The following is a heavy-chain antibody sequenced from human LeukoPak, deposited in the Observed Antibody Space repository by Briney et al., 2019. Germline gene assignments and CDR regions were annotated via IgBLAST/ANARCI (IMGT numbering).Heavy chain of an antibody. J-gene: IGHJ4*02. CDR2: ISAHNGNT. V-gene: IGHV1-18*01. D-gene: IGHD3-10*01. Sequence: GASVKVSCKASGYTFTSYGISWVRQAPGQGLEWMGWISAHNGNTNYAQKLQGRVTMTTDTSTSTAYMELRSLRSDDTAVYYCARLSNYYGSGSYFSFFDYWGQGTLVTVSS. CDR3: ARLSNYYGSGSYFSFFDY. CDR1: GYTFTSYG.